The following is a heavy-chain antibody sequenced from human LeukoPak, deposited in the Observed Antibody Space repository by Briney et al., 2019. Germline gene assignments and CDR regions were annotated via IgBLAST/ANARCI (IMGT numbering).Heavy chain of an antibody. Sequence: ASVKVSCKASGYTFTSYDINWVRQATGQGLEWMGWMNPNSGNTGYAQKFQGRVTMTRNTSISTAYMELSSLRSEDTAVYYCARVAPYYYDSSGYPDYWGQGTLVTVSS. CDR1: GYTFTSYD. J-gene: IGHJ4*02. D-gene: IGHD3-22*01. CDR3: ARVAPYYYDSSGYPDY. V-gene: IGHV1-8*01. CDR2: MNPNSGNT.